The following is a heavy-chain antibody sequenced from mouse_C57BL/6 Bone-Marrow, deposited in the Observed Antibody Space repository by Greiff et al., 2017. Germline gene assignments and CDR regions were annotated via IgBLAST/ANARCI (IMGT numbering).Heavy chain of an antibody. CDR3: AIYYGSSYDYAMDY. CDR2: ISSGGSYT. Sequence: EVKLMESGGDLVKPGGSLKLSCAASGFTFSSYGMSWVRQTPDKRLEWVATISSGGSYTYSPDSVKGRFTISRDNAKNTLYLQMSSLKSEDTAMYYCAIYYGSSYDYAMDYWGQGTSVTVPS. V-gene: IGHV5-6*01. D-gene: IGHD1-1*01. CDR1: GFTFSSYG. J-gene: IGHJ4*01.